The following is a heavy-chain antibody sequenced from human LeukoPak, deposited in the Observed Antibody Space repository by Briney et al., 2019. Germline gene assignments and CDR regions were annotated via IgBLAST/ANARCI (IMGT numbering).Heavy chain of an antibody. CDR2: ISWNSGSI. CDR1: GFTFDDYA. V-gene: IGHV3-9*01. J-gene: IGHJ4*02. Sequence: KTGGSLRLSCAASGFTFDDYAMHWVRQAPGKGLEWVSGISWNSGSIGYADSVKGRFTISRDNAKNSLYLQMNSLRAEDTALYYCAADYSGYWGQGTLVTVSS. CDR3: AADYSGY.